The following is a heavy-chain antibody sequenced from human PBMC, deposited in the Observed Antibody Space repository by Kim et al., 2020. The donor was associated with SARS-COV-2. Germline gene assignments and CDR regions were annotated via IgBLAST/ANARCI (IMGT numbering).Heavy chain of an antibody. D-gene: IGHD3-22*01. Sequence: SVKVSCKASGVTFSSYAISWVRQAPGQGLEWMGGIIPIFHIVNYAQKFQGRVTITADVSTSAAYMELSGLRSEDTAVYYCATLALPPRAWDYYDSSGSQIDYYFDYWGQGTLVIVSS. CDR1: GVTFSSYA. J-gene: IGHJ4*02. CDR2: IIPIFHIV. V-gene: IGHV1-69*13. CDR3: ATLALPPRAWDYYDSSGSQIDYYFDY.